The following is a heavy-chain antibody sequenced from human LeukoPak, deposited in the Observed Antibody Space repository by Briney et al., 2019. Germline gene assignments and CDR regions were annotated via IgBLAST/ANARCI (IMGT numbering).Heavy chain of an antibody. J-gene: IGHJ5*02. Sequence: GGSLRLSCAASGFTFSSYSLNWVRQAPGKGLEWVSFISSSSITIYYADSVKGRFTISRDNAEKSLYLQMNSLRAEDTAVYYCARGVGSSWYNWFDPWGQGTLVTVSS. V-gene: IGHV3-48*04. D-gene: IGHD6-13*01. CDR2: ISSSSITI. CDR1: GFTFSSYS. CDR3: ARGVGSSWYNWFDP.